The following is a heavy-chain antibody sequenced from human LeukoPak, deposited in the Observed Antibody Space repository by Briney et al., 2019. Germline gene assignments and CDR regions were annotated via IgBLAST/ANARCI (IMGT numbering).Heavy chain of an antibody. J-gene: IGHJ4*02. D-gene: IGHD3-10*01. Sequence: SETLSLTCTVSGVSISIRNSFWGCIRHPPGKGLDWIGNIFYSGSSLYDPSLQSRVTIYVDTSKNQLSLKMTSVTDTDTAVYYCARSYSYDSATFDYWGQGTLVTVSS. V-gene: IGHV4-39*01. CDR1: GVSISIRNSF. CDR3: ARSYSYDSATFDY. CDR2: IFYSGSS.